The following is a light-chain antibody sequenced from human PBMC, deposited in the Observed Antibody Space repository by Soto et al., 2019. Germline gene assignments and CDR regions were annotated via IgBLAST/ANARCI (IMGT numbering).Light chain of an antibody. Sequence: EIVLTQSPGTLSLSPGERATFSCRASQSVSSSYLAWYKQKPGQTPRLLIYGASSRATGIPDRFSGSGSGTDFTLTISRLEPEDFAVYYCQQYGSSRITFGQGTRLEIK. CDR3: QQYGSSRIT. V-gene: IGKV3-20*01. CDR1: QSVSSSY. J-gene: IGKJ5*01. CDR2: GAS.